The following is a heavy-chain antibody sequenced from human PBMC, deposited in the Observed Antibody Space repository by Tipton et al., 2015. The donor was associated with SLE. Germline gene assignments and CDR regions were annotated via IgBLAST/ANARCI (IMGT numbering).Heavy chain of an antibody. CDR3: PRGGNGSGSYYY. J-gene: IGHJ4*02. Sequence: LRLSCTVSGGSISSYYWSWIRQPPGKGLEWIGYIYYSGSTNYNPSLKSRVTISVDTSKNQFSLKLSSVTAADTAVYYCPRGGNGSGSYYYWGQGTLVTVSS. D-gene: IGHD3-10*01. V-gene: IGHV4-59*01. CDR2: IYYSGST. CDR1: GGSISSYY.